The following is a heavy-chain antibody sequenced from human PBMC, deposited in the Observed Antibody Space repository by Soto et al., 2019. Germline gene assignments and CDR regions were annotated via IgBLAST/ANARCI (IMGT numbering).Heavy chain of an antibody. D-gene: IGHD4-17*01. V-gene: IGHV3-7*01. CDR2: IKQDGSEK. J-gene: IGHJ3*02. CDR1: GFTFSSYW. Sequence: GGSLRLSCAASGFTFSSYWMSWVRQAPGKGLEWVANIKQDGSEKYYVDSVKGRFTISRDNAKNSLYLQMNSLRAEDTAVYYCARGYGDYVDAFDIWGQGTMVTVSS. CDR3: ARGYGDYVDAFDI.